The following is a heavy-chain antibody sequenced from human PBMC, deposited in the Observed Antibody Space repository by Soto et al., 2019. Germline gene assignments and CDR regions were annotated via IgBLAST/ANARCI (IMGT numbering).Heavy chain of an antibody. CDR2: IWYDGSNK. J-gene: IGHJ4*02. CDR3: ARHGRAGYSSSPDY. V-gene: IGHV3-33*01. D-gene: IGHD6-13*01. CDR1: GFTFSSYG. Sequence: QVQLVESGGGVVQPGRSLRLSCAASGFTFSSYGMHWVRQAPGKGLEWVAVIWYDGSNKYYADSVKGRFTISRDNSKNTLYLERKSLRAEDTAVYYCARHGRAGYSSSPDYWGQGTLVTVSS.